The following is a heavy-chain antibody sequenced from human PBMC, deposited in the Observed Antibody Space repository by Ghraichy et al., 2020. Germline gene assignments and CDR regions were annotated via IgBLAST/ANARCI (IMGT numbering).Heavy chain of an antibody. Sequence: SETLSLTCSVSGGSIRSHYWSWIRQPPGKGLEWIGYISYSGSTNYNPFLKSQVTILVDTSKNQFSLKVNSVTAADTAVYYCARHQASGSYYNSGGMLAYYQYAMDVWGQGTAVTVSS. D-gene: IGHD3-10*01. CDR3: ARHQASGSYYNSGGMLAYYQYAMDV. CDR2: ISYSGST. V-gene: IGHV4-59*08. J-gene: IGHJ6*02. CDR1: GGSIRSHY.